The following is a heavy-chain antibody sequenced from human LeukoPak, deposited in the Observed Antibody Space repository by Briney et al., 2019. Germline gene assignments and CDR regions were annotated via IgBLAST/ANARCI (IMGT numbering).Heavy chain of an antibody. D-gene: IGHD6-19*01. Sequence: SSETLSLTCAVYGGSVSSYYWSRIRQPAGKGLEWIGLIYTSGSTNYNPSLKSRVTMSVDTSKNQFSLKLNSVTAADTAVYYCARGIPVADTDYYYYMDVWGKGTTVTISS. CDR1: GGSVSSYY. CDR2: IYTSGST. J-gene: IGHJ6*03. V-gene: IGHV4-59*10. CDR3: ARGIPVADTDYYYYMDV.